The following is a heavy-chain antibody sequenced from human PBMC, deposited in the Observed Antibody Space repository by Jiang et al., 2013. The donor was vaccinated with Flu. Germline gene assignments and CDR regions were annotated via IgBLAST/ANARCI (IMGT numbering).Heavy chain of an antibody. Sequence: GAEVKKPGESLKISCKGTGYSFTTYWIAWVRQMPGKGLEWMGIIHPSDSETRYSPSFEGQVTISADKSITSAYLQWSSLKASDTAIYFCARRLYSSGWHFDYWGQGALVTVSS. J-gene: IGHJ4*02. D-gene: IGHD6-19*01. CDR1: GYSFTTYW. V-gene: IGHV5-51*01. CDR2: IHPSDSET. CDR3: ARRLYSSGWHFDY.